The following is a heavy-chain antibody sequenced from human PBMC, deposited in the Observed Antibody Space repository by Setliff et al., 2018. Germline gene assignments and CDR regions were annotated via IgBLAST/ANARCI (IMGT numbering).Heavy chain of an antibody. CDR3: AKQGDLAFDY. Sequence: GASVKVSCKTSGYPFVGYFIYWMRQAPGQGLEWVGWIDPKSGRTKYAVKFQGRVTMTRDTSISTIYIEVSSLTSDDTAMYYCAKQGDLAFDYWGQGTQVTVSS. CDR2: IDPKSGRT. V-gene: IGHV1-2*02. D-gene: IGHD3-16*01. J-gene: IGHJ4*02. CDR1: GYPFVGYF.